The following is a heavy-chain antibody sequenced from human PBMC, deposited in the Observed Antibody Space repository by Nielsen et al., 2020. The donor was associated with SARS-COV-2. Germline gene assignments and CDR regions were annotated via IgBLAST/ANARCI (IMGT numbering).Heavy chain of an antibody. CDR2: IIPIFGTA. Sequence: SVKVSCKASGGTFSSYAISWVRQAPGQGLEWMGGIIPIFGTANYAQKFQGRVTITADESTSTAYMELSSLRSEDTAVYYCARASRITMIVVSIYFDYWGQGTLVTVSS. CDR3: ARASRITMIVVSIYFDY. V-gene: IGHV1-69*13. J-gene: IGHJ4*02. CDR1: GGTFSSYA. D-gene: IGHD3-22*01.